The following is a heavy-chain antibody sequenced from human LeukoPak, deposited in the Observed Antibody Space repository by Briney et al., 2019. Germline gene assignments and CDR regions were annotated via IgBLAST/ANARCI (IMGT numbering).Heavy chain of an antibody. CDR2: ISGSDGST. D-gene: IGHD3-16*02. Sequence: GGSLRLSCAASGFTFSSYAMSWVRQAPGKGLEWVSAISGSDGSTYYADSVKGRFTISRDNSKNTLYLQMNSLRAEDTAVYYCAKGPIVRVPHYMDVWGKGTTVTVSS. J-gene: IGHJ6*03. CDR1: GFTFSSYA. V-gene: IGHV3-23*01. CDR3: AKGPIVRVPHYMDV.